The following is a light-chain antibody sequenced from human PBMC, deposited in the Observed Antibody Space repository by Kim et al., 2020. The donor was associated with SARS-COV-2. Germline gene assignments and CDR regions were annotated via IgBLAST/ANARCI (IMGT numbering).Light chain of an antibody. CDR2: TND. J-gene: IGLJ3*02. V-gene: IGLV1-44*01. Sequence: GQWCPISCSGRTSNVGSNPLNWYQRRPGTAPKLLIYTNDQRPSGVPDRFSGSKSGTAASLAISGLQSEDEAHYYCATWGDRVNRRVFGGGTQLTVL. CDR3: ATWGDRVNRRV. CDR1: TSNVGSNP.